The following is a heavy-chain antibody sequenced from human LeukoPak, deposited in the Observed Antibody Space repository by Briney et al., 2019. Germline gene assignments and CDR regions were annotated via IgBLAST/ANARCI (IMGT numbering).Heavy chain of an antibody. CDR3: ATPIAAAPHHAFDI. V-gene: IGHV1-69*13. Sequence: SVKVSCKSSVGSFSSYALTWLRQAPGQGLEFMVGTLPIFGPANYAQKFQGRTSITADESTSTVYMELSNLKSEDTAVYYCATPIAAAPHHAFDIWGHGTLVTVSA. J-gene: IGHJ3*02. CDR1: VGSFSSYA. CDR2: TLPIFGPA. D-gene: IGHD6-13*01.